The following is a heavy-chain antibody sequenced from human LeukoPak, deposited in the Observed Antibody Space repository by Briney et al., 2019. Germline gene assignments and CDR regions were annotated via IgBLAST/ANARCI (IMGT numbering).Heavy chain of an antibody. V-gene: IGHV1-18*01. CDR2: ISAYNGNT. CDR1: GYTFTSYD. D-gene: IGHD2-2*01. CDR3: ARGVPLPPLHPLMDV. J-gene: IGHJ6*02. Sequence: GASVKVSCKASGYTFTSYDINWVRQAPGQGLEWMGWISAYNGNTNYAQKLRGRVTMTTDTSTSTAYMELRSLRSDDTAVYYYARGVPLPPLHPLMDVWGQGTTVTVSS.